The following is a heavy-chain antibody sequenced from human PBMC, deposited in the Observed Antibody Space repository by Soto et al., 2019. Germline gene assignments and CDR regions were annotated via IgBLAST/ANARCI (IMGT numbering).Heavy chain of an antibody. CDR1: GGSISSSNW. J-gene: IGHJ6*02. D-gene: IGHD3-3*01. CDR2: IYHSGST. V-gene: IGHV4-4*02. CDR3: ARDRIRGYYDFWSGYYTSYYYGMDV. Sequence: SETLSLTCAVSGGSISSSNWWGWVRQPPGKGMEWIGEIYHSGSTNYNPSLKSRVTISVDKSKNQFSLKLSSVTAADTAVYYCARDRIRGYYDFWSGYYTSYYYGMDVWSQGTTVTVSS.